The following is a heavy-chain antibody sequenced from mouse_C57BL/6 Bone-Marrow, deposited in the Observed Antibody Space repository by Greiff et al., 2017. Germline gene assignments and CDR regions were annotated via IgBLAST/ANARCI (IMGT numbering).Heavy chain of an antibody. D-gene: IGHD2-2*01. J-gene: IGHJ1*03. CDR3: ARGRGYGYDRDWYFDV. CDR1: GYSFTDYN. CDR2: INPNYGTT. Sequence: QLQQSGPELVKPGASVKISCKASGYSFTDYNMNWVKQSNGKSLEWIGVINPNYGTTSYNQKFKGKATLTVDQSSSTAYMQLNSLTSEDSAVYYCARGRGYGYDRDWYFDVWGTGTTVTVSS. V-gene: IGHV1-39*01.